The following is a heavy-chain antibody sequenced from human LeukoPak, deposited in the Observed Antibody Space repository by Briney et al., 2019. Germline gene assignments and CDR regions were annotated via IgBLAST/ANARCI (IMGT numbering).Heavy chain of an antibody. V-gene: IGHV1-46*02. CDR2: INPSSGST. J-gene: IGHJ2*01. D-gene: IGHD1-14*01. CDR1: GYTFNAYF. Sequence: GASVKVSCKASGYTFNAYFIHWVRQAPGQGLEWMGIINPSSGSTSYAQKFRGRVTMTRDTSTSTVYIDLSSLTSEDTAVYYCARKATADWYFDLWGRGTLVTVSS. CDR3: ARKATADWYFDL.